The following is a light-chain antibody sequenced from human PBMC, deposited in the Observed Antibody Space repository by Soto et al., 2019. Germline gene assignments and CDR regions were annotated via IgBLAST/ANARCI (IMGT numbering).Light chain of an antibody. CDR1: SSNIGNNA. CDR2: SNN. CDR3: ATWDDSLSGWV. J-gene: IGLJ3*02. V-gene: IGLV1-44*01. Sequence: QSVLTQPPSASGTPGQRVTISCSGSSSNIGNNAVNWYQQLPGTAPKLLIYSNNQRPSGVPDRFSGSKSGTSASLAISGLQSDDEADYYCATWDDSLSGWVFGGGTQLTVL.